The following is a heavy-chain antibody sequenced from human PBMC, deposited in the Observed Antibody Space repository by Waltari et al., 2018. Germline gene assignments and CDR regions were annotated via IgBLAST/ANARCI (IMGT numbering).Heavy chain of an antibody. CDR3: ARADPRFYYYYMDV. D-gene: IGHD3-16*01. CDR1: GFTVSSNY. J-gene: IGHJ6*03. CDR2: IYSGGST. V-gene: IGHV3-53*02. Sequence: EVQLVETGGGLIQPGGSLRISCAASGFTVSSNYMSWVRQDPGKGLEWVSVIYSGGSTYYADSVKGRFTISRDNSKNTLYLQMNSLRAEDTAVYYCARADPRFYYYYMDVWGKGTTVTVSS.